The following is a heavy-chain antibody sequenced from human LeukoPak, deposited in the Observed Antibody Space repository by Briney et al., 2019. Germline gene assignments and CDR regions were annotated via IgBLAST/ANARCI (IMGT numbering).Heavy chain of an antibody. J-gene: IGHJ3*02. CDR1: GGSISSGSYY. V-gene: IGHV4-61*02. D-gene: IGHD2-8*01. CDR2: IYTSDST. Sequence: PSQTLSLTCTVSGGSISSGSYYWSWIRQPAGKGLEWIGRIYTSDSTYYNPSLKSRVTISIDTSKDQFSLKLSSVTAADTAIYYCARNGVSDALDIWGQGTMVTVSS. CDR3: ARNGVSDALDI.